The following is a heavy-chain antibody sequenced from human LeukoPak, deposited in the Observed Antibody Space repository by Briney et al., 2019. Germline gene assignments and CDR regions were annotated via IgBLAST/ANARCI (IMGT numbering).Heavy chain of an antibody. CDR1: GDSVSSNSVT. CDR2: TYYRSTWYN. D-gene: IGHD2-2*01. J-gene: IGHJ5*02. V-gene: IGHV6-1*01. CDR3: ARRLTQYDCFDP. Sequence: SQTLSLTCAISGDSVSSNSVTWDWIRQSPSRGLEWLGRTYYRSTWYNDYAVSVRGRITVNPDTSKNQFSLHLNSVTPEDTAVYCCARRLTQYDCFDPWGQGILVTVSS.